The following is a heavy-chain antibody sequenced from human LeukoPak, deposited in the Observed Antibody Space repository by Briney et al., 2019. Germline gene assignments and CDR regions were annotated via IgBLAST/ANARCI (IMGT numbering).Heavy chain of an antibody. J-gene: IGHJ4*02. Sequence: PGGSLRLSCAASGFTFSNYAMPWVRQAPGKELEYVSAISSNGGSTYYAKSVKGRFTISRDNSKNTLYLQMNSLRAEDTAVYYCANGQSVVTGIDYWGQGTLVIVSS. CDR1: GFTFSNYA. D-gene: IGHD2-21*02. CDR2: ISSNGGST. CDR3: ANGQSVVTGIDY. V-gene: IGHV3-64*01.